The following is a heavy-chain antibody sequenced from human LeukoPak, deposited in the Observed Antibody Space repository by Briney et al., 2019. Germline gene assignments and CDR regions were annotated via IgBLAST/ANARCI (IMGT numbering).Heavy chain of an antibody. J-gene: IGHJ3*02. Sequence: GASVKVSCKTSGYTFTSYDINSVRQVTGQGLEWVGGMDGNSGKTAYAQNFLGRVTITRNTSISTAYMELSSLRSEDTAVYYCARLYYYASSGYDALDIWGQGTMVAVSS. V-gene: IGHV1-8*01. D-gene: IGHD3-22*01. CDR1: GYTFTSYD. CDR3: ARLYYYASSGYDALDI. CDR2: MDGNSGKT.